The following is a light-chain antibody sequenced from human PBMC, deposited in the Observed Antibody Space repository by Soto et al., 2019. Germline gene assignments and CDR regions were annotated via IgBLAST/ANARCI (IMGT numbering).Light chain of an antibody. V-gene: IGLV2-14*02. CDR2: EVS. CDR1: SSDVGSYNL. J-gene: IGLJ1*01. CDR3: TSYTSSITYV. Sequence: QSLLTQPSSVYGSPGQSITISCPGTSSDVGSYNLVSWYQHHPGKAPKLMIYEVSKRPSGVSNRFSGSKSGNTASLTISGLQAEDEADCYRTSYTSSITYVFGTGTKVTVL.